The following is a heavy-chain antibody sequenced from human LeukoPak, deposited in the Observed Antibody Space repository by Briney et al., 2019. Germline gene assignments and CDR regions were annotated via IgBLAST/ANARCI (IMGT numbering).Heavy chain of an antibody. CDR2: IDYSGST. CDR3: ARSVAGQTDY. V-gene: IGHV4-59*01. D-gene: IGHD6-19*01. Sequence: SETLSLTCTVSGGSISSYYWSWIRQPPGKGLEWIGYIDYSGSTNYNPSLKSRVTISVDTSKNQFSLKLSSVTAADTAVYYCARSVAGQTDYWGQGTLVTVSS. J-gene: IGHJ4*02. CDR1: GGSISSYY.